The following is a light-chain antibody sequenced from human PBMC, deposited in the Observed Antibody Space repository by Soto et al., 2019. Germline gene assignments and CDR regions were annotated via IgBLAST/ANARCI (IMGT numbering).Light chain of an antibody. CDR1: SSDVGKYSL. CDR3: CTYAGSGSPYV. Sequence: QSALTQPASVSGSPGQSITVSCTGTSSDVGKYSLVSWYQQHPGKAPELIIYEVNKRPSGVSDRFSGSKSGNTASLTISGLQPGDEAEYLGCTYAGSGSPYVFGTGTKVTVL. V-gene: IGLV2-23*02. J-gene: IGLJ1*01. CDR2: EVN.